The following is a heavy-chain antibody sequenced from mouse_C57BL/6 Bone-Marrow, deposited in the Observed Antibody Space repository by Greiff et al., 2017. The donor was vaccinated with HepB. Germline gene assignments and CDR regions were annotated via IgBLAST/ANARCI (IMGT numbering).Heavy chain of an antibody. D-gene: IGHD1-1*01. CDR1: GYTFTGYW. CDR3: TRRGTTVVENYAMDY. CDR2: IDPSNGDT. J-gene: IGHJ4*01. Sequence: QVQLQQSGAELVKPGASVKLSCKASGYTFTGYWMQWVKQRPGQGLEWIGEIDPSNGDTNYNHKFKGKATLTADTSSSTAYMQLRSLTSEDSAVYYCTRRGTTVVENYAMDYWGQGTSVTVSS. V-gene: IGHV1-50*01.